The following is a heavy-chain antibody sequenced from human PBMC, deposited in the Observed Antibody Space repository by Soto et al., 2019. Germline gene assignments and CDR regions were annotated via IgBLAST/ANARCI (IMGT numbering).Heavy chain of an antibody. D-gene: IGHD3-22*01. Sequence: GESLKISCKGSGYSFTTYWIGWVRQMPGKGLEWTGIIYPGDSDTRYSPSFQGQVTISADKYISTAYLQWSSLKASDTAMYYCARKDSSSAFDYWGQGTLVTVSS. J-gene: IGHJ4*02. CDR1: GYSFTTYW. CDR2: IYPGDSDT. CDR3: ARKDSSSAFDY. V-gene: IGHV5-51*01.